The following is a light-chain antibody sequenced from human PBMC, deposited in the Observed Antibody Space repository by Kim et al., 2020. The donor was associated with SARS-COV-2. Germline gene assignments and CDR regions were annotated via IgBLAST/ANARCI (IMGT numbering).Light chain of an antibody. V-gene: IGKV1-39*01. Sequence: SVGVRVTITCRASQSISSYLNWYQQKPGKAPKLLIYAASSLQSGVPSRFSGSGSGTDFTLTISSLQPEDFATYYCQQSYSTPPWTFGQGTKVEIK. CDR2: AAS. CDR1: QSISSY. J-gene: IGKJ1*01. CDR3: QQSYSTPPWT.